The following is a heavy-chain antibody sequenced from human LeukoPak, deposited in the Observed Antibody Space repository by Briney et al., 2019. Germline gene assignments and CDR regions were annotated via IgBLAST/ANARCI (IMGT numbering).Heavy chain of an antibody. J-gene: IGHJ4*02. D-gene: IGHD5-24*01. Sequence: GGSLRLSCAASGFTFSSYAMHWVRQAPGKGLEWVAVISYDGSNKYYAGSVKGRFTISRDNSKNMLYLQMNSLRAEDTAVYYCAKSNGVDRNGYNSDYFDYWGQGTLVTVSS. CDR2: ISYDGSNK. V-gene: IGHV3-30-3*02. CDR3: AKSNGVDRNGYNSDYFDY. CDR1: GFTFSSYA.